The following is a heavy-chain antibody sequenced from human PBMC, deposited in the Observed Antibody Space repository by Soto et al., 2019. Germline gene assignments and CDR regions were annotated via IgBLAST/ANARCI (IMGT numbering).Heavy chain of an antibody. Sequence: QAQLVQSGAELKKPGSSVKVSCKASGGNFSSYAISWLRQAPGQGLEWMGGIVPLFGTTNYAQKFKGRLMITADESTTTAYMELSSLRFEDTAVYYCARGRGLSWYNWFDPWGQGSPVTVSS. V-gene: IGHV1-69*01. J-gene: IGHJ5*02. CDR1: GGNFSSYA. CDR3: ARGRGLSWYNWFDP. CDR2: IVPLFGTT. D-gene: IGHD6-13*01.